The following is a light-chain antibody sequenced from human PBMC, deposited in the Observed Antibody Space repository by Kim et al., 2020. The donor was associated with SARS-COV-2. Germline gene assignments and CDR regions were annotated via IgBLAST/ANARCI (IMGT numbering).Light chain of an antibody. CDR3: QLRSNWPPWT. CDR2: SAS. Sequence: EIVLTQSPATLSLSPGERATLSCRASQSVSRYLAWYQQKPGQAPRLLIYSASNRATGIPARFSGSGSGTDFTLTISSLESEDFAVYYCQLRSNWPPWTFGQGNKVDIK. J-gene: IGKJ1*01. CDR1: QSVSRY. V-gene: IGKV3-11*01.